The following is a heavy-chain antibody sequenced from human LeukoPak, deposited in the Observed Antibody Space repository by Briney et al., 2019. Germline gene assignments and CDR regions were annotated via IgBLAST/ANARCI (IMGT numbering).Heavy chain of an antibody. J-gene: IGHJ6*02. CDR1: GFTFSSYS. D-gene: IGHD2-2*01. CDR2: ISSSNTYI. V-gene: IGHV3-21*01. Sequence: GGSLRLSCAASGFTFSSYSMNWVRQAPGKGLEWVSSISSSNTYIYYADSVEGRFTISRDNAKNSLFLQMNSLRAEDTAVYYCARDIAVVPATRSKRGFYYYYGMDAWGQGTTVTVSS. CDR3: ARDIAVVPATRSKRGFYYYYGMDA.